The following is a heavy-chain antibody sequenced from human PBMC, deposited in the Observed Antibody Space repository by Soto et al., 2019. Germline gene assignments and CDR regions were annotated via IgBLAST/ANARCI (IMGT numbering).Heavy chain of an antibody. V-gene: IGHV3-23*01. Sequence: GGSLRLSFAASGLILDYYAMSWVRQTPGKGLESVSTISASGINTYYTDSVKGRFTISRDNSKNTLFLQMNSLTAEDTAVFYCATVATTRADVVSYSYYGLDVWGQGTTVTVSS. J-gene: IGHJ6*02. CDR2: ISASGINT. D-gene: IGHD1-1*01. CDR1: GLILDYYA. CDR3: ATVATTRADVVSYSYYGLDV.